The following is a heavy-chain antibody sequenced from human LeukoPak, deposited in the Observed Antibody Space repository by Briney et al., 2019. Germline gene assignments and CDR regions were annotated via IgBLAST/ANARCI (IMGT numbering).Heavy chain of an antibody. J-gene: IGHJ4*02. D-gene: IGHD5-12*01. CDR1: GFTLSNYD. V-gene: IGHV3-23*01. CDR3: AKSYNGYESKPDY. Sequence: HPGGSLRLSCAASGFTLSNYDMSWVRQAPGKGLEWVSTLTGSTLTTYYADSVKGRFTISRGNSKNTLYLQMNSLRAEDTAVYYCAKSYNGYESKPDYWGQGTLVTVSS. CDR2: LTGSTLTT.